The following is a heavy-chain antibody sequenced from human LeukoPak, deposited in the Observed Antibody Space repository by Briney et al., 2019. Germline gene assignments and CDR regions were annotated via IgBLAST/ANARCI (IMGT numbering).Heavy chain of an antibody. CDR3: ARRGYSYGQVYYYYYMDV. Sequence: ASVVVSCKASGYTFISYDINWVRQATGQGLEWMGWMNPNSGNTGYAQKFQGRVTITRNTSISTAYMELSSLRSEDTAVYYCARRGYSYGQVYYYYYMDVWGKGTTVTVSS. D-gene: IGHD5-18*01. J-gene: IGHJ6*03. CDR2: MNPNSGNT. V-gene: IGHV1-8*03. CDR1: GYTFISYD.